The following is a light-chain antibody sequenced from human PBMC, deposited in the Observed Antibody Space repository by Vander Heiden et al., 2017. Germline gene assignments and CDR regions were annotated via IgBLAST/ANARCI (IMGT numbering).Light chain of an antibody. CDR2: GNS. V-gene: IGLV1-40*01. CDR3: QSYDSSLSGPWV. Sequence: QSVLTQPPSVSGAPGQRVTISCTGSSSNIGAGYDVHWYQQPPGTAPKLLIYGNSNRPSGVPDRFSGSKSGTSASLAITGLQAEDEADYYCQSYDSSLSGPWVFGGGTKLTVL. CDR1: SSNIGAGYD. J-gene: IGLJ3*02.